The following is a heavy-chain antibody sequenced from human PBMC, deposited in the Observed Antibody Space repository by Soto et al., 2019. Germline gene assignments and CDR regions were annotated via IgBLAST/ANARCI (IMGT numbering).Heavy chain of an antibody. V-gene: IGHV3-30*18. CDR2: ITNDGNNE. CDR1: GFVFSAYG. J-gene: IGHJ6*02. CDR3: AKEGPGGGRQFYYAMDV. Sequence: QMNLVESGGGVVQPGRSLRLSCAASGFVFSAYGMHWVRQAPGKGLEWVALITNDGNNEYYRESVKGRFSISRGRSTNTVDLLMNSLRPEDTGVYYCAKEGPGGGRQFYYAMDVWAQGTTVTVSS. D-gene: IGHD1-26*01.